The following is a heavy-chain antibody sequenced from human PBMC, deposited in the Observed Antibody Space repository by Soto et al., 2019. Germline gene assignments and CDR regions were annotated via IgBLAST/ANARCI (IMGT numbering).Heavy chain of an antibody. CDR3: ARHPGFLGFDK. J-gene: IGHJ4*02. D-gene: IGHD3-10*01. V-gene: IGHV4-39*01. CDR2: IYYSGST. Sequence: KPSETLSLTCTVSGGSISSIYYWGWIRQPPGKGLEWIGSIYYSGSTYYNPSLKSRVTISVDTSKNQFSLKLSSVTAADTAVYYCARHPGFLGFDKWGKETLVT. CDR1: GGSISSIYY.